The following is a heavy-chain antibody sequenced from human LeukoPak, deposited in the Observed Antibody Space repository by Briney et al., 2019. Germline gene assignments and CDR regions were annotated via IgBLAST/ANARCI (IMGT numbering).Heavy chain of an antibody. CDR3: ARDLAVAGTNYFDF. CDR2: IYYSGST. CDR1: GGSISSGGYY. D-gene: IGHD6-19*01. Sequence: PSETLSLTCTVSGGSISSGGYYWSWIRQHPGKGLEWIGYIYYSGSTYYNPSLKSRVTISIDKSKNQFSLEVTSVTAADTAIYYCARDLAVAGTNYFDFWGQGVLVTVSS. J-gene: IGHJ4*02. V-gene: IGHV4-31*03.